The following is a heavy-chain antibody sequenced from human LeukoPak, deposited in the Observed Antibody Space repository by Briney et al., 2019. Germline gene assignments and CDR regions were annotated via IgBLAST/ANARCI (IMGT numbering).Heavy chain of an antibody. D-gene: IGHD2-2*01. CDR1: GFTFSSYS. CDR3: ARGIVVVPAAILV. CDR2: ISSSSSAI. J-gene: IGHJ4*02. Sequence: GGSLRLSCAASGFTFSSYSMNWVRQAPGKGLEWVSYISSSSSAIYYADSVRGRFTISRDNAKNSLYLQMNSLRAEDTAVYYCARGIVVVPAAILVWGQGTLVTVSS. V-gene: IGHV3-48*04.